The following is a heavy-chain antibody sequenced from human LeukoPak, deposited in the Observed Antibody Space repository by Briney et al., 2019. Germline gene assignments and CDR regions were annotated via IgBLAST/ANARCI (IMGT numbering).Heavy chain of an antibody. V-gene: IGHV1-18*01. D-gene: IGHD3-22*01. J-gene: IGHJ4*02. CDR3: ARVGWSSGYPTPYFDY. Sequence: ASVKVSCKASGYTFTSYGISWVRQAPGQGLEWMGWVSAYNGNTNYAQKLQGRVTMTTDTSTSTAYMELRSLRSDDTAVYYCARVGWSSGYPTPYFDYWGQGTLVTVSS. CDR2: VSAYNGNT. CDR1: GYTFTSYG.